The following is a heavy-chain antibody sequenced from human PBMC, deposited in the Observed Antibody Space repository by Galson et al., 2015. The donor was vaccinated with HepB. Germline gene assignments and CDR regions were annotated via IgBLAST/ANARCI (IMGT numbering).Heavy chain of an antibody. D-gene: IGHD3-22*01. CDR2: ISGSGGST. CDR1: GFTFSSYA. Sequence: SLRLSCAASGFTFSSYAMSWVRQAPGKGLEWVSAISGSGGSTYYADSVKGRFTISRDNSKNTLYLQMNSLRAEDTAVYYCAKATYYYDSSGYHWYFDLWGRGTLVTVSS. CDR3: AKATYYYDSSGYHWYFDL. V-gene: IGHV3-23*01. J-gene: IGHJ2*01.